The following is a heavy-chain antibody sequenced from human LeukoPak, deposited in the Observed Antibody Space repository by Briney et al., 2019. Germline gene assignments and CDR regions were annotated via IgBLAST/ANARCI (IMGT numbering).Heavy chain of an antibody. CDR2: IYPGDSDT. CDR1: GYSFTSYW. V-gene: IGHV5-51*01. CDR3: ARCRVGYSYGQDAFDI. Sequence: GESLKISCKGSGYSFTSYWIGWVRQMPGKGLEWMGIIYPGDSDTRYSPSFQGQVTISADKSISTAYLQWSSLKASDTAMYYCARCRVGYSYGQDAFDIWGQGTMVTVSS. D-gene: IGHD5-18*01. J-gene: IGHJ3*02.